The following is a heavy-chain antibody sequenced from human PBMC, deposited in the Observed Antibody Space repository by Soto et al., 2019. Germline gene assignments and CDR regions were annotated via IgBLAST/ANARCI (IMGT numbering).Heavy chain of an antibody. D-gene: IGHD7-27*01. CDR3: ARNLNWGGYYYYYGMDV. J-gene: IGHJ6*02. CDR1: GGTFSSYA. Sequence: VSCKASGGTFSSYAISWVRQAPGQGLEWMGGIIPIFGTANYAQKFQGRVTITADESTSTAYMELSSLRSEDTAVHYCARNLNWGGYYYYYGMDVWGQGTTVTVSS. V-gene: IGHV1-69*01. CDR2: IIPIFGTA.